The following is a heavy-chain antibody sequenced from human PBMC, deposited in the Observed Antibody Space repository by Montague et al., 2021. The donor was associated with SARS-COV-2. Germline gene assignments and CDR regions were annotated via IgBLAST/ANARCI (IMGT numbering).Heavy chain of an antibody. D-gene: IGHD3-3*01. CDR2: INHSGNT. CDR3: ARGADYDFWSGYLRYKWFDP. CDR1: GGSLSGYY. Sequence: SETLSLTCAFYGGSLSGYYWAWIRQTPGKGLEWIGEINHSGNTNYNPSLKSRLTISVDTSKKQFSLKLSSVTTADTAVYYCARGADYDFWSGYLRYKWFDPWGLGTPVTVSS. V-gene: IGHV4-34*01. J-gene: IGHJ5*02.